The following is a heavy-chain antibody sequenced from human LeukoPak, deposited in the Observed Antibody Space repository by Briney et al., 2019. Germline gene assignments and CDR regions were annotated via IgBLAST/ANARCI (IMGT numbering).Heavy chain of an antibody. V-gene: IGHV4-59*08. D-gene: IGHD5-24*01. CDR1: GGSITSYY. Sequence: SETLSLTCTVSGGSITSYYWSWIRQPPGKGLEWVGYIYYSGSTTYNPSLKSRGAISVDTAKNQFSLKLSSVTAADTGVYYCARHVRQRWLQVVYFDYWGQGTLVTVSS. J-gene: IGHJ4*02. CDR2: IYYSGST. CDR3: ARHVRQRWLQVVYFDY.